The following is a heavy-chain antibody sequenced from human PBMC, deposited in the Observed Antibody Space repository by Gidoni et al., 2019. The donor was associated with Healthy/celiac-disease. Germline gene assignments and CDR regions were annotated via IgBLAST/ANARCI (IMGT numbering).Heavy chain of an antibody. Sequence: QVQLQESGPGLVQPSQPLSLTCTVSGGSISSGGYYWSWIRQHPGKGLEWSGYIYYSGSTYYNPSLKSRVTISVDTSKNQFSLKLSAVTAADTAVYYCARGLLTWYFDLWGRGTLVTVSS. CDR1: GGSISSGGYY. J-gene: IGHJ2*01. CDR2: IYYSGST. D-gene: IGHD3-9*01. CDR3: ARGLLTWYFDL. V-gene: IGHV4-31*03.